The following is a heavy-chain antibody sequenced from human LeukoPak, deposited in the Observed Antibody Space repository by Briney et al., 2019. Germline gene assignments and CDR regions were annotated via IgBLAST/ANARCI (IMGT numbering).Heavy chain of an antibody. V-gene: IGHV3-23*01. D-gene: IGHD3-22*01. J-gene: IGHJ4*02. CDR2: ISGSGGST. CDR1: GFTFSSYG. CDR3: AKVRRGYYYDSSGYYYDY. Sequence: GGTLRLSCAASGFTFSSYGMSWVRQAPGKGLEWVSAISGSGGSTYYADSVKGRFTISRDNSKNTLYLQMNSLRAEDTAVYYCAKVRRGYYYDSSGYYYDYWGQGTLVTVSS.